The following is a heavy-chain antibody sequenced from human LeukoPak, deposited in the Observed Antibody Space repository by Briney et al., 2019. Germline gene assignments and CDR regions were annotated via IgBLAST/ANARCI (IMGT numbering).Heavy chain of an antibody. V-gene: IGHV3-33*08. Sequence: PGRSLRLSCAASGFTFDDYAMHWVRQAPGKGLEWVAVIWYDGSNKYYADSVKGRFTISRDNSKNTLYLQMNSLRAEDTAVYYCARDLGIAVAHHYYYYGMDVWGQGTTVTVSS. J-gene: IGHJ6*02. CDR2: IWYDGSNK. D-gene: IGHD6-19*01. CDR1: GFTFDDYA. CDR3: ARDLGIAVAHHYYYYGMDV.